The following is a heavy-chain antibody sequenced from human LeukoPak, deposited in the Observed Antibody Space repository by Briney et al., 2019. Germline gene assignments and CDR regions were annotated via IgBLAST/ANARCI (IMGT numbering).Heavy chain of an antibody. CDR2: IIPIFGTA. CDR1: GGTFSSYA. V-gene: IGHV1-69*13. CDR3: ARDGYYDFWSGYYKDNWFDP. D-gene: IGHD3-3*01. Sequence: SAKVSCKASGGTFSSYAISWVRQAPGQGLEWMGGIIPIFGTANYAQKFQGRVTITADESTSTAYMELSSLRSEDTAVYYCARDGYYDFWSGYYKDNWFDPWGQGTLVTVSS. J-gene: IGHJ5*02.